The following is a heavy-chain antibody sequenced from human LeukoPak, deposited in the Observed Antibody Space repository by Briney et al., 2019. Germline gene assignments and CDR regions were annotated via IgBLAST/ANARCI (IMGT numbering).Heavy chain of an antibody. CDR1: GFSFSSYW. J-gene: IGHJ4*02. V-gene: IGHV3-7*01. CDR3: AREDRSHYEY. CDR2: IKQDGGER. D-gene: IGHD4-11*01. Sequence: PGGSLRLSCAVSGFSFSSYWMSWVRQAPGKGLEWVANIKQDGGERYYVDSVKGRFTISRDNAKNSMYLQINSLRAEDTAVYYCAREDRSHYEYWGRGTLVTVSS.